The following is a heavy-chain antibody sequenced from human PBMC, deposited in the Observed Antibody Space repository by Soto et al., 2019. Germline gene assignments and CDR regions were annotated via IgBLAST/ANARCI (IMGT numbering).Heavy chain of an antibody. V-gene: IGHV5-51*03. J-gene: IGHJ6*01. CDR2: IYPGDSDT. CDR1: GYSFTTYY. CDR3: ARGGQSGYSNSWYSDYYYGMDV. Sequence: EVQLVQSGAEVRKPGESLKISCKGSGYSFTTYYIAWVRQMPGKGLEWMGIIYPGDSDTRYSPSFEGQVTMSADKSISIAYLQWRSLKASDTAIYYCARGGQSGYSNSWYSDYYYGMDVWGQGTTVTVSS. D-gene: IGHD6-13*01.